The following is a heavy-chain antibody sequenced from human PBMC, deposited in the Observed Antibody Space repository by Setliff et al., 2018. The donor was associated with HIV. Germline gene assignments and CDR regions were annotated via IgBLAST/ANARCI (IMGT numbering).Heavy chain of an antibody. V-gene: IGHV4-59*08. CDR3: ARLSGDYYYFDY. CDR2: IYYDGSA. Sequence: PSETLSLTCTISGGSINNYYWNWIRQSPGKGLEWIGNIYYDGSAYYNPSLKSGVTISLDTSKNQFSLKLTSVTAADTAVYYCARLSGDYYYFDYWGQGTLVTVSS. CDR1: GGSINNYY. D-gene: IGHD2-21*02. J-gene: IGHJ4*02.